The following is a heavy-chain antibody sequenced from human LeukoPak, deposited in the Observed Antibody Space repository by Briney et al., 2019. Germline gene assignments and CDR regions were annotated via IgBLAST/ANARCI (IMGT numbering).Heavy chain of an antibody. J-gene: IGHJ4*02. Sequence: GGSLRLSCAASGFTFSSHGMNWVRQAPGKGLEWVSSISSSSSYIYYADSVKGRFTISRDNAKNSLYLQMNSLRAEDTAVYYCARDQGRQQQSRDFDYWGQGTLVTVSS. CDR3: ARDQGRQQQSRDFDY. CDR2: ISSSSSYI. V-gene: IGHV3-21*01. D-gene: IGHD6-13*01. CDR1: GFTFSSHG.